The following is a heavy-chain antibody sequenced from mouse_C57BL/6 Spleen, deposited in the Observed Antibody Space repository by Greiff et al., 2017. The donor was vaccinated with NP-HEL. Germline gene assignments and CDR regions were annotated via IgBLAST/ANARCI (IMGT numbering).Heavy chain of an antibody. V-gene: IGHV1-80*01. CDR1: GYAFSSYW. J-gene: IGHJ4*01. CDR2: IYPGDGDT. Sequence: QVQLQQSGAELVKPGASVKISCKASGYAFSSYWMNWVKQRPGKGLEWIGQIYPGDGDTNYNGKFKGKATLTADKSSSTAYMQLSSLTSEDSAVYFCAREGNLLSPPYAMDYWGQGTSVIVSS. CDR3: AREGNLLSPPYAMDY. D-gene: IGHD2-1*01.